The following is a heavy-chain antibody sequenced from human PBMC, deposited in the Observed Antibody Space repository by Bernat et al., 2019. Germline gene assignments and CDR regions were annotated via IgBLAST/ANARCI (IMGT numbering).Heavy chain of an antibody. V-gene: IGHV1-3*01. CDR2: INGGDGNR. D-gene: IGHD3-16*02. CDR1: GYTFTDYV. CDR3: ARGFITSSNWFGT. J-gene: IGHJ5*02. Sequence: QVQLVQSGAEVKRPGASVRISCKASGYTFTDYVMHWVRQAPGQGLEWMGWINGGDGNRKYSENFQGRVTITRDTSASTGYMELGRLRSEDTAVYFCARGFITSSNWFGTWGQGTLVTVSS.